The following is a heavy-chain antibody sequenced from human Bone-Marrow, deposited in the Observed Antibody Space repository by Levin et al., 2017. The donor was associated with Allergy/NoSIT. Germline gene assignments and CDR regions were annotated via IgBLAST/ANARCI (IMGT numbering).Heavy chain of an antibody. CDR2: FYSGGST. CDR3: ARDCSGGSCYGGFDY. V-gene: IGHV3-53*01. CDR1: GITVSSRY. J-gene: IGHJ4*02. D-gene: IGHD2-15*01. Sequence: GESLKISCEASGITVSSRYMSWVRQAPGKGLEWVSVFYSGGSTYYADSVKGRFTISRDDSKNTVYLQMNSLKVEDTAVYFCARDCSGGSCYGGFDYWGQGTLVTVSS.